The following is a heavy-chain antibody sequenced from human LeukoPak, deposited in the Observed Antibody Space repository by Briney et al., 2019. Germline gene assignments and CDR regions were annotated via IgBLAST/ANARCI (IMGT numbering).Heavy chain of an antibody. CDR2: IYPGDSDT. Sequence: GESLKISCKGSGYSFTSYWIGWVRQMPGKGLEWMGIIYPGDSDTRYSPSFQGQVTISADKSISTAYLQWSSLKASDTAVYYCARGIAAAGAYYYYGMDVWGQGATVTVSS. D-gene: IGHD6-13*01. CDR1: GYSFTSYW. V-gene: IGHV5-51*01. CDR3: ARGIAAAGAYYYYGMDV. J-gene: IGHJ6*02.